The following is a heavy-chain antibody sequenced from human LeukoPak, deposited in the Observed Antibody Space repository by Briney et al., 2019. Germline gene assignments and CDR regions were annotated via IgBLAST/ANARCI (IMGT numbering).Heavy chain of an antibody. D-gene: IGHD3-3*01. CDR1: GYTFTTYA. V-gene: IGHV7-4-1*02. J-gene: IGHJ5*02. CDR2: INTNTGNP. Sequence: ASVKVSCRASGYTFTTYAMNWVRQAPGQGLEWMGWINTNTGNPTYAQGFTGRFVFSLDTSVSTAYLQISSLKAEDTAVYYCARCWEWDDLSYDFWSGSQACGFDPWGQGTLVTVSS. CDR3: ARCWEWDDLSYDFWSGSQACGFDP.